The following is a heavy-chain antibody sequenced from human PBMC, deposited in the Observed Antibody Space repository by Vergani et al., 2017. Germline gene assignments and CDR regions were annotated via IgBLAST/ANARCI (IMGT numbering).Heavy chain of an antibody. J-gene: IGHJ4*02. CDR1: GFTVSSNY. CDR2: IWYDGSNK. CDR3: ARDRILGRYFDY. Sequence: VQLLESGGGLVQPGGSLRLSCAASGFTVSSNYMSWVRQAPGKGLEWVAVIWYDGSNKYYADSVKGRVTISRDNSKNTLYLQMNSLRAEDTAVYYCARDRILGRYFDYWGQGTLVTVSS. V-gene: IGHV3-33*08. D-gene: IGHD2/OR15-2a*01.